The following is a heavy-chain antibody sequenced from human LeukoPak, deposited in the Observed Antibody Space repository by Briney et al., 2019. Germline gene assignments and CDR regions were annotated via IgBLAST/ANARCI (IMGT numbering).Heavy chain of an antibody. D-gene: IGHD1-7*01. Sequence: GGSLRLSCAASGFTFSSYAMSWVRQAPGKGLEWVSGISGSGGGTYYPDSVKGRFTISRDNSKNTLYLQMNSLRAEDTAVYYCAPFPTGTTGQHYWGQGTLVTVSS. J-gene: IGHJ4*02. CDR3: APFPTGTTGQHY. CDR1: GFTFSSYA. CDR2: ISGSGGGT. V-gene: IGHV3-23*01.